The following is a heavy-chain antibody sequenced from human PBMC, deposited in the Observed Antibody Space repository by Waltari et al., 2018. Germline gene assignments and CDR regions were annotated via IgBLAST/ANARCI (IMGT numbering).Heavy chain of an antibody. CDR3: ARDSTRRFDY. V-gene: IGHV3-7*01. CDR2: INEDGSEK. J-gene: IGHJ4*02. Sequence: EVQLVESGGGLVQPGGSLRLSCAASGFSFSSYWMTWVRQAPGKGLEWVASINEDGSEKKYVDSVKGRFTSSRDNAKNSLYLQMNSLRADDTAVYYCARDSTRRFDYWGQGTLVTVSS. D-gene: IGHD6-6*01. CDR1: GFSFSSYW.